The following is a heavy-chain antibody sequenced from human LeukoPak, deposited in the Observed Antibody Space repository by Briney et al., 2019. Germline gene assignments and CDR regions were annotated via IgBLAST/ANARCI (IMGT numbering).Heavy chain of an antibody. CDR1: GFTFSNHW. V-gene: IGHV3-74*01. D-gene: IGHD5-18*01. CDR2: INSDGSGT. CDR3: TRVHTANWFDP. Sequence: PGGSLRLSCAASGFTFSNHWMHWVRQAPGKGLVWVSRINSDGSGTVYADSVKDRFTISRDNAKNTLYLQMSSLRAEDTAVYYCTRVHTANWFDPWGRGTLVTVSS. J-gene: IGHJ5*02.